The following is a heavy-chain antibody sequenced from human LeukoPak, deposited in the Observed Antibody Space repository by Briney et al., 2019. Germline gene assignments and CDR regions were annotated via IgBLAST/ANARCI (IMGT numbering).Heavy chain of an antibody. CDR1: GFSLSTSGKC. V-gene: IGHV2-70*11. CDR3: ARIRVVAATGNAFDI. J-gene: IGHJ3*02. D-gene: IGHD2-15*01. Sequence: VSGPTLVNPTQTLTLTCTFSGFSLSTSGKCVSWIRQPPGKALEWLARIDWDDDKYYSTSLKTRLTISKDTSKNQVVLTMTNMDPVDTATYYCARIRVVAATGNAFDIWGQGTMVTVSS. CDR2: IDWDDDK.